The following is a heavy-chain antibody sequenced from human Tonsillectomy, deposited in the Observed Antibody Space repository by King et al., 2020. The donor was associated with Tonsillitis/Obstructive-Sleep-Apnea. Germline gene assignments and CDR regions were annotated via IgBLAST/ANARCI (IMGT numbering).Heavy chain of an antibody. V-gene: IGHV5-51*01. CDR1: GYTFTSYY. CDR2: IYPGDSDT. Sequence: QLVQSGAEVKKPGESLKISCKGSGYTFTSYYIAWVRQMSGKGLEWMGIIYPGDSDTRYSPYFQGQVTISVDNSITTAYLQWSSLKASDTATYYCFNGVDYWGQGTLVTVSS. D-gene: IGHD2-8*01. J-gene: IGHJ4*02. CDR3: FNGVDY.